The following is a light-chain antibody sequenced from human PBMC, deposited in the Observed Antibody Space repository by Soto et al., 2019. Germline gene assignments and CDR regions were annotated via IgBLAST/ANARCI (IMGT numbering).Light chain of an antibody. CDR2: DVS. V-gene: IGKV3-11*01. CDR3: QQRSNWPPENT. Sequence: EIVLTQSPATLSLSPGERATLSCRASQSVSFYLAWYQQKPGQAPRLLIYDVSNRATGIPARFSGSGSGTDFTLTISSLEPEDFAVYYCQQRSNWPPENTFGPGTKVDIK. CDR1: QSVSFY. J-gene: IGKJ3*01.